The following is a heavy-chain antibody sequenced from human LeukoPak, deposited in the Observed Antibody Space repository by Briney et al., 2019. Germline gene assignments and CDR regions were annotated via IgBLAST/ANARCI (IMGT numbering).Heavy chain of an antibody. J-gene: IGHJ4*02. D-gene: IGHD7-27*01. V-gene: IGHV3-23*01. Sequence: PGGSLRLSCAASGFTFYSYAMSWVRQAPGKGLEWISTISGAATSTYYADSVQGRFTISRDNSKNTLYLHLNSLRAEDTAVYYCAKESTRLTGDPYYFDSWGQGTLVTVSS. CDR1: GFTFYSYA. CDR3: AKESTRLTGDPYYFDS. CDR2: ISGAATST.